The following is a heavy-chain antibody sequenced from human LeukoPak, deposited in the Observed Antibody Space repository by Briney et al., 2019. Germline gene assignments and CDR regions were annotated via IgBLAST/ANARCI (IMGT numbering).Heavy chain of an antibody. CDR3: AKDYYYDSSGYSFDY. CDR1: GFSVTNNY. CDR2: FYVGGAT. Sequence: PGGSLRLSCAVSGFSVTNNYMSWVRQAPGKGLEWVSVFYVGGATYYADSVKGRFTISRDNSENTLYLQMNSLRAEDTAVYYCAKDYYYDSSGYSFDYWGQGTLVTVSS. D-gene: IGHD3-22*01. J-gene: IGHJ4*02. V-gene: IGHV3-53*01.